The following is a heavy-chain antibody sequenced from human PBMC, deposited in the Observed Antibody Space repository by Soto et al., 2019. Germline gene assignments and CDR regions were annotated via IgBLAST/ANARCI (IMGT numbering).Heavy chain of an antibody. CDR1: GDSFSGGGFY. CDR3: ARGHYFGSGSTD. V-gene: IGHV4-30-2*06. J-gene: IGHJ4*01. Sequence: SETLSLTCAVSGDSFSGGGFYWNWIPQLLRKSLVWCVYSHPSGTTYNNPSVKSRVRISVDKDQNQCSLWLSSMTVAVTALYYCARGHYFGSGSTDWGHGTLVTVSS. D-gene: IGHD3-10*01. CDR2: SHPSGTT.